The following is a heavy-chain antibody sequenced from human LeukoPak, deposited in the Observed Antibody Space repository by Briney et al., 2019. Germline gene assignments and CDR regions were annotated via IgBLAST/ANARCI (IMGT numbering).Heavy chain of an antibody. CDR3: AKVPYSSSSGGYFDY. V-gene: IGHV3-9*03. CDR1: GFTFDDYA. CDR2: ISWNSGSI. D-gene: IGHD6-6*01. J-gene: IGHJ4*02. Sequence: PGGSLRLSCAASGFTFDDYAMHWVRQAPGKGLEWVSGISWNSGSIGYADPVKGRFTISRDNAKNPLYLQMNSLRAEDMALYYCAKVPYSSSSGGYFDYWGQGTLVTVSS.